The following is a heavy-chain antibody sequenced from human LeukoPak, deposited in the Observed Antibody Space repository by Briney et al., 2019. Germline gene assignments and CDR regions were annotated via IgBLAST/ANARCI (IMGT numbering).Heavy chain of an antibody. D-gene: IGHD3-10*01. CDR2: INHSGST. Sequence: SETLSLTCAVYGGSFSGYYWSWIRQPPGKGLEWIGEINHSGSTNYNPSLKSRVTISVDTSKNQFSLKLSSVTAADTAAYYCARDTYYYGSGSYQYYFDYWGQGTLVTVSS. CDR1: GGSFSGYY. CDR3: ARDTYYYGSGSYQYYFDY. J-gene: IGHJ4*02. V-gene: IGHV4-34*01.